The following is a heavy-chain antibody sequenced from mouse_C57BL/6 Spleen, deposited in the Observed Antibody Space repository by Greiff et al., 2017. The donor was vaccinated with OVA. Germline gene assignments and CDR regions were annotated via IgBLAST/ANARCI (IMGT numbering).Heavy chain of an antibody. J-gene: IGHJ1*03. CDR2: IWWDDDK. Sequence: QVTLKVCGPGILQPSQTLSLTCSFSGFSLSTFGMGVGWIRQPSGKGLEWLAHIWWDDDKYYHPALKSRLPISKDTSKNQVFLTFANVDTAVSATYYGARTVTTVVATRGYVDVWGTGTTVTVSS. D-gene: IGHD1-1*01. CDR1: GFSLSTFGMG. CDR3: ARTVTTVVATRGYVDV. V-gene: IGHV8-8*01.